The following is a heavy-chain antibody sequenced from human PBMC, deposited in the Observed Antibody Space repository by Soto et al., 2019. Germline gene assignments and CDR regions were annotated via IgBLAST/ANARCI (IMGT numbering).Heavy chain of an antibody. V-gene: IGHV1-46*01. Sequence: QVQLVQSGAEVKKPGASLKVSCKASGYTFSNHYIHWVRQVPGQGLEWMGVINPSGGSTHFAQKFQGRVTMTRVTSTSTVFMEMTSLRSEDTAVYYCARGDFVVIPPANSRIDYWSQGTLVTVSS. CDR1: GYTFSNHY. CDR3: ARGDFVVIPPANSRIDY. CDR2: INPSGGST. J-gene: IGHJ4*02. D-gene: IGHD2-2*01.